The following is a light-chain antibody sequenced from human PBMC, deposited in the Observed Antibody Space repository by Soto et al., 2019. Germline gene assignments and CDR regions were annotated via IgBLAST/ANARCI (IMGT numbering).Light chain of an antibody. Sequence: DIQMTQSPSSLSASVGDRVTITCRANKTITRYLNWSQQKPGTAPKLLIYAASSLQEGVPSRFRGSGSGTDFTLTISSLQPEDFAAYSCQQSFSFPLTFGQGTKLEIK. CDR1: KTITRY. J-gene: IGKJ2*01. CDR3: QQSFSFPLT. V-gene: IGKV1-39*01. CDR2: AAS.